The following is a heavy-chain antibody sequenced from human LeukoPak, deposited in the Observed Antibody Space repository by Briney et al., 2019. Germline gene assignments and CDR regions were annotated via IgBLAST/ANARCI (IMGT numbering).Heavy chain of an antibody. CDR3: ARDGVAGGFDY. J-gene: IGHJ4*02. CDR1: GGSIGSYY. V-gene: IGHV4-59*01. Sequence: SETLSLTCTVSGGSIGSYYWNWIRQAPGKGLEGIGYIHYSGSTNHNSSLKSRVTISVDTSKNQYSLKLSSVTAADTAVYYCARDGVAGGFDYWGQGTLVTVSS. CDR2: IHYSGST. D-gene: IGHD6-19*01.